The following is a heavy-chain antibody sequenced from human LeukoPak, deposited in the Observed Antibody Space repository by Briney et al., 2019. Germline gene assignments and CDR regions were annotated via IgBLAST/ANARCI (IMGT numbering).Heavy chain of an antibody. V-gene: IGHV3-7*01. J-gene: IGHJ4*02. CDR1: GFTFSSSW. D-gene: IGHD3-16*01. Sequence: GGSLRLSCAASGFTFSSSWMSWLRQAPGKGLEWVTNIDQGGSGKYYVDSVKGRFTISRDNAKNSLYLQMNSLRAEDTAVYYCAREGGDATDYWGQGTLVTVSS. CDR3: AREGGDATDY. CDR2: IDQGGSGK.